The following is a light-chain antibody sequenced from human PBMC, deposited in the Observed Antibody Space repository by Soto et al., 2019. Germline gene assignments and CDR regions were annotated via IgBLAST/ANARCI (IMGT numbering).Light chain of an antibody. V-gene: IGLV2-23*01. Sequence: QSALTQPASVSGSPGQSITISCTGTSGDVDSHYVAWYQQHPNKAPKLMIYEGTKRPSGVSNRFSGSKSGNTASLTISGLQAEDEADYYCCSYARSVTLVFGGGTKLTVL. CDR1: SGDVDSHY. CDR2: EGT. J-gene: IGLJ2*01. CDR3: CSYARSVTLV.